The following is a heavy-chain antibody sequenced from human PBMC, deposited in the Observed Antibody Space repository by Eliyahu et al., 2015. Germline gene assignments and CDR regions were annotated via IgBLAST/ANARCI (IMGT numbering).Heavy chain of an antibody. CDR2: IYWNDDK. CDR1: GFSLSTEAMG. J-gene: IGHJ5*02. D-gene: IGHD6-6*01. CDR3: ARRRRIGSSSEENWFDA. Sequence: QITLKESGPALVKPTQTLTLTCTFSGFSLSTEAMGVGWIRQPPGKALEWLALIYWNDDKKYSPSLKTRLTITKDTSKNEVVLTMTDMDPVDTATYYCARRRRIGSSSEENWFDAWGQGTLVTVSS. V-gene: IGHV2-5*01.